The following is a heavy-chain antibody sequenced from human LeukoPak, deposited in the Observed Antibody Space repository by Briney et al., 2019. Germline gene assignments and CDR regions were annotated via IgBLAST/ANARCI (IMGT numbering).Heavy chain of an antibody. V-gene: IGHV3-30*04. CDR1: GFTFSSYA. Sequence: TGGSLRLSCAASGFTFSSYAMHWVRQAPGKGLEWVAVISYDGSNKYYADSVKGRFTISRDNSKNTLYLQMNSLRAEDTAVYYCARWESGRHAFDIWGQGTMVTVSS. J-gene: IGHJ3*02. CDR3: ARWESGRHAFDI. D-gene: IGHD1-26*01. CDR2: ISYDGSNK.